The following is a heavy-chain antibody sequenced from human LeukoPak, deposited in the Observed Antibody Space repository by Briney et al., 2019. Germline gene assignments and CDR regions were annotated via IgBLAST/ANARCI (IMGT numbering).Heavy chain of an antibody. D-gene: IGHD3-3*01. J-gene: IGHJ4*02. CDR3: ARGIEEWLYLYY. V-gene: IGHV3-20*04. CDR2: INWNGGST. Sequence: RPGGSLRLSCAASGFTLDDYGMTWVRQPPGKGLEWVSSINWNGGSTGYADSVMGRFTISRDNAKNSLYLQMDSLRAEDTAVYYCARGIEEWLYLYYWGQGALVTVAS. CDR1: GFTLDDYG.